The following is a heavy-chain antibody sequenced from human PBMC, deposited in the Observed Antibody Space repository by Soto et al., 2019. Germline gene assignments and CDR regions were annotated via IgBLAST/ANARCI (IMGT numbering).Heavy chain of an antibody. V-gene: IGHV1-69*13. D-gene: IGHD3-3*01. CDR3: ASAIRSYDFWSGYYNDYYYGMDV. CDR1: GGTFSSYA. Sequence: SVKVSCKASGGTFSSYAISWVRQAPGQGLEWMGGIIPIFGTANYAQKFQGRVTITADEPTSTAYMELSSLRSEDTAVYYCASAIRSYDFWSGYYNDYYYGMDVCGQGTTVPVYS. CDR2: IIPIFGTA. J-gene: IGHJ6*02.